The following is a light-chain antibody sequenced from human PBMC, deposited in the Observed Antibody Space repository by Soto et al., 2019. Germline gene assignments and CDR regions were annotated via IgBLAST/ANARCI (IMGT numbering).Light chain of an antibody. Sequence: EVVMTQSPATLSVSPGERATLSCRASHSLKNNLAWYQQKPGQAPRLLIYSASTRATGVPARFSGSGSGTEFTLTISILQSEDFAVYYCQHYNQWPLTFGGRTNVETK. J-gene: IGKJ4*01. CDR3: QHYNQWPLT. V-gene: IGKV3-15*01. CDR1: HSLKNN. CDR2: SAS.